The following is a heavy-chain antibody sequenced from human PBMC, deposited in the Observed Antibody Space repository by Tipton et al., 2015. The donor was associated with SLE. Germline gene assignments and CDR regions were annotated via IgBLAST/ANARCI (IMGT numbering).Heavy chain of an antibody. CDR3: ARESQFIDWLSEGSYQYYYMDV. V-gene: IGHV3-33*01. CDR2: IQSDGSIE. D-gene: IGHD3-9*01. CDR1: RFTFRNYG. Sequence: SLRLSCAASRFTFRNYGMHWVRQAPGKGLEWVAAIQSDGSIEYYADSVKGRFTISRDDSKSTLYLQMNSLRAEDGAVYYCARESQFIDWLSEGSYQYYYMDVWGKGTTVTVSS. J-gene: IGHJ6*03.